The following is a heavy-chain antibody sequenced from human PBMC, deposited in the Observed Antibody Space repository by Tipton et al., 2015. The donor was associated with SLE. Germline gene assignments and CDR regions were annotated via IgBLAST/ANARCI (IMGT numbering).Heavy chain of an antibody. D-gene: IGHD3-3*01. V-gene: IGHV3-11*01. CDR2: ISSSGTTT. J-gene: IGHJ6*03. CDR3: ARSIGVTSGYLPYYMDV. CDR1: GFTFSDYY. Sequence: SLRLSCATSGFTFSDYYMSWIRQAPGKGLEWISYISSSGTTTYYADSVEGRFTISRDNAKNSLYLQMNSLRVEDTGVFYCARSIGVTSGYLPYYMDVWGEGTTVTVSS.